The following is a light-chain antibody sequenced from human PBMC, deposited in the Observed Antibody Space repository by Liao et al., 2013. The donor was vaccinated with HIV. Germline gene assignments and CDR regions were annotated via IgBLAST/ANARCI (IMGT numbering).Light chain of an antibody. CDR2: EDE. J-gene: IGLJ2*01. Sequence: SYELTQSTSVSVSPGQTASIPCSGDKLGEKYVSWYQQKPGQSPVLVIYEDEKRPSGIPERFSGSNSGNTATLTISGTQAMDEADYYCQAWDSNTYVVFGGGTKLTVL. CDR3: QAWDSNTYVV. V-gene: IGLV3-1*01. CDR1: KLGEKY.